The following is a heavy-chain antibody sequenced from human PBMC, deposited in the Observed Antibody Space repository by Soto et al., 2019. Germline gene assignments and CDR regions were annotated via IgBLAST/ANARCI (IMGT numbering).Heavy chain of an antibody. CDR3: ASSKYSSSSHDYSYGMDV. Sequence: ASVKVSCKASGGTFSSYAISWVRQAPGQGLEWMGGIIPIFGTANYAQKFQGRVTITADESTSTAYMELSSLRSEDTAVYYCASSKYSSSSHDYSYGMDVWGQGTTVTVSS. J-gene: IGHJ6*02. V-gene: IGHV1-69*13. CDR1: GGTFSSYA. CDR2: IIPIFGTA. D-gene: IGHD6-6*01.